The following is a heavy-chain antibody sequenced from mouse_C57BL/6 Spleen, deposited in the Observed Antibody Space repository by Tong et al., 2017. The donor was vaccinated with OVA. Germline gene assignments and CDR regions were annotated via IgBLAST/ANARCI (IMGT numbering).Heavy chain of an antibody. V-gene: IGHV5-4*03. CDR2: ISDGGSYT. CDR3: AKGPYYYGSSYEGYYAMDY. D-gene: IGHD1-1*01. Sequence: EVKLQESGGGLVKPGGSLKLSCAASGFTFSSYAMSWVRQTPEKRLEWVATISDGGSYTYYPDNVKGRFTISRDNAKNNLYLQMSHLKSEDTAMYYCAKGPYYYGSSYEGYYAMDYWGQGTSVTVSS. J-gene: IGHJ4*01. CDR1: GFTFSSYA.